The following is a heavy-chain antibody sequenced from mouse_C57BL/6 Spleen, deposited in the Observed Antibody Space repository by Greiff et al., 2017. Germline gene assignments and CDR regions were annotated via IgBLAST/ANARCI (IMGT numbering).Heavy chain of an antibody. Sequence: QVQLQQSGAELVRPGASVTLSCKASGYTFTDYEMHWVKQTPVHGLEWIGAIDPETGGTAYNQKFKGKAILTADKSSSTAYMELLSLTSEDSAVYYCTTYYGSSYGYFDVWGTGTTVTVSS. D-gene: IGHD1-1*01. CDR1: GYTFTDYE. CDR2: IDPETGGT. J-gene: IGHJ1*03. CDR3: TTYYGSSYGYFDV. V-gene: IGHV1-15*01.